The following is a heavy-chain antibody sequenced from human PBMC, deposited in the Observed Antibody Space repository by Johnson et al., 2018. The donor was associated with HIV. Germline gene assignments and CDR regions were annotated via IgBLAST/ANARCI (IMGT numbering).Heavy chain of an antibody. Sequence: QVQLVESGGGLVQPGGSLRLSCAASGFTFSSYAMHWVRQAPGKGLEWVAFIRYDGSNKYYADSVKGRFTISRDNSKNTLYLQMNSLRADDTAVYYCAKESETYGGNIGFQHAFDIWGQGTMVTVSS. J-gene: IGHJ3*02. V-gene: IGHV3-30*02. CDR3: AKESETYGGNIGFQHAFDI. CDR2: IRYDGSNK. D-gene: IGHD4-23*01. CDR1: GFTFSSYA.